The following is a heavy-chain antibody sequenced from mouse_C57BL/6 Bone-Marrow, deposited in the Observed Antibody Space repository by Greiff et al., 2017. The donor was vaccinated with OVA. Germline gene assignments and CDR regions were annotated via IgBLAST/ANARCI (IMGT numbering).Heavy chain of an antibody. D-gene: IGHD1-1*01. V-gene: IGHV1-74*01. CDR1: GYTFTSYW. CDR3: AISHGSSYDFDY. CDR2: IHPSDSYT. J-gene: IGHJ2*01. Sequence: VQLQQPGAELVKPGASVKVSCKASGYTFTSYWMHWVKQRPGQGLEWIGRIHPSDSYTNYNQKFKGKATLTVDKSSSTAYMQLSSLTSEDSAVYYCAISHGSSYDFDYWGQGTTLTVSS.